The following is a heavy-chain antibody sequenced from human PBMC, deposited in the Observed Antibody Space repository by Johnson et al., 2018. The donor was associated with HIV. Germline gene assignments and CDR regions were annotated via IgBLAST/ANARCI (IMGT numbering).Heavy chain of an antibody. CDR1: GFMVADYG. J-gene: IGHJ3*02. CDR2: IKSKTDGGTT. Sequence: VQVVESGGGVVRPGGSLRLSCAVSGFMVADYGMSWVRQVPGKGLEWVGRIKSKTDGGTTDSAAPVKGRFTIARDDSKNTLYLQMNSLKTEDTAVYYCTTASRGGWIWGQGTMVTVSS. CDR3: TTASRGGWI. D-gene: IGHD6-19*01. V-gene: IGHV3-15*01.